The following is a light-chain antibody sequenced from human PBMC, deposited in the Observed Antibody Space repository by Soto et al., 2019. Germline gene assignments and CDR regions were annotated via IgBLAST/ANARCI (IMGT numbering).Light chain of an antibody. J-gene: IGKJ2*01. CDR1: QSVSSSY. Sequence: EIVLTQSPGTLSLSPGERATLSCRASQSVSSSYLAWYQQKPGQAPRLLIYGASSRATGIPDRLSGSGSGTDFTLTISRLEPEDFAVYYCQQYGSSPRYTFGQVTTLEIK. CDR3: QQYGSSPRYT. V-gene: IGKV3-20*01. CDR2: GAS.